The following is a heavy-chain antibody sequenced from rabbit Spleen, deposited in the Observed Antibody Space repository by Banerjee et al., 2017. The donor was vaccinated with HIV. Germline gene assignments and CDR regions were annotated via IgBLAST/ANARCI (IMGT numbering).Heavy chain of an antibody. D-gene: IGHD8-1*01. CDR2: INIVTGKS. V-gene: IGHV1S45*01. CDR3: ARDAGTYYRGLDL. Sequence: QEQLEESGGGLVKPEGSLTLTCKASGVSLNDKDVMCWVRQAPGKGLEWIACINIVTGKSVYASWAKGRFTMSRTSSTTVTLQMTSLTAADTATYFCARDAGTYYRGLDLWGQGTLVTVS. CDR1: GVSLNDKDV. J-gene: IGHJ4*01.